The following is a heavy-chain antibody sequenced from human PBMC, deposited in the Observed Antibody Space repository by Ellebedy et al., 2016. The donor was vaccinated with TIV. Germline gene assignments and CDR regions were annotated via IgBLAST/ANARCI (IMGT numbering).Heavy chain of an antibody. V-gene: IGHV2-70*01. CDR2: IDWDDDK. D-gene: IGHD5-24*01. J-gene: IGHJ4*02. Sequence: SGPTLVTPTQTLTLTSTFSGFSLSPRGMCLSWIRHPPGTALEWLALIDWDDDKYYSTSLKTRLTISKDTSKNQVVLTMTNMDPVDTATYYCARFSIRDGYIYFDYWGQGTLVTVSS. CDR3: ARFSIRDGYIYFDY. CDR1: GFSLSPRGMC.